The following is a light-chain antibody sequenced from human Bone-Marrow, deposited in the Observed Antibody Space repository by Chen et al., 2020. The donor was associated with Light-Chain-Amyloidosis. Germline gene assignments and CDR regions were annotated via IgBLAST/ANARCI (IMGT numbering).Light chain of an antibody. Sequence: QSVLTQPPSASGTPGQRVPISFSGSRSSIGTNTVNWYQQFPGTAPKLLIYFNSQRPSGVPDRFSGSKSGTSASLAISGLQSDDEADYFCAAWDDGLNGVLFGGGTKLTVL. J-gene: IGLJ2*01. V-gene: IGLV1-44*01. CDR1: RSSIGTNT. CDR2: FNS. CDR3: AAWDDGLNGVL.